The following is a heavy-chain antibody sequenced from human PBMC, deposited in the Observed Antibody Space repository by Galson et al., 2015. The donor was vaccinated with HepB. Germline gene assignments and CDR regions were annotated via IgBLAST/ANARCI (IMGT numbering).Heavy chain of an antibody. CDR2: ISSDGGST. CDR3: ARDDRRYFDL. D-gene: IGHD1-14*01. J-gene: IGHJ2*01. CDR1: GFTFSSYA. V-gene: IGHV3-64*01. Sequence: SLRLSCAASGFTFSSYAMHWVRQAPGKGLEYVSAISSDGGSTYYANSVKGRFTISRDNSKNTLYLQMGSLRAEDMAVYCCARDDRRYFDLWGRGTLVTVSS.